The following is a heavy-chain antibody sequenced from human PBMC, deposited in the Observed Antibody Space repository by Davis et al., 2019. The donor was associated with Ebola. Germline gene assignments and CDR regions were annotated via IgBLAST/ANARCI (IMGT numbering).Heavy chain of an antibody. J-gene: IGHJ6*02. V-gene: IGHV3-30*18. D-gene: IGHD1-1*01. CDR3: AKLRDVWLNVYNMDV. CDR2: VSPEGRNQ. CDR1: GITFSSYG. Sequence: GESLKISCVVSGITFSSYGMHWVRQAPGKGLEWVAVVSPEGRNQYYADSVKGRFIVPRDNSKNTLYLQMNSLRADDTAVYYCAKLRDVWLNVYNMDVWGQGTLVTVSS.